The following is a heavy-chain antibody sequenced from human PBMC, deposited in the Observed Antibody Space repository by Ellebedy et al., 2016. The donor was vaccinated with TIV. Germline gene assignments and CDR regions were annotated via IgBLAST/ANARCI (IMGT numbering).Heavy chain of an antibody. Sequence: GESLKISCAASGFTFSSYAMSWVRQAPGKGLEWVSAISGSGGSTYYADSVKGRFTISRDNSKNTLYLQMNSLRAEDTAVYYCAKSRYDSSIFDYWGQGTLVTVSS. CDR2: ISGSGGST. CDR3: AKSRYDSSIFDY. J-gene: IGHJ4*02. V-gene: IGHV3-23*01. D-gene: IGHD3-22*01. CDR1: GFTFSSYA.